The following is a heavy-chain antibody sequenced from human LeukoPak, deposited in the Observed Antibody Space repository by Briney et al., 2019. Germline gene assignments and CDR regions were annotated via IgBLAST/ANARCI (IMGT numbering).Heavy chain of an antibody. V-gene: IGHV4-34*01. Sequence: SETLSLTCAVYGGSFSGYYWSWIRQPPGKGLEWIGEINHSGSTNYNPSLKSRVTISVDTSKNQFSLKLSSATAADTAVYYCARARLRFSHYFDYWGQGTLVTVSS. CDR3: ARARLRFSHYFDY. CDR2: INHSGST. CDR1: GGSFSGYY. D-gene: IGHD3-3*01. J-gene: IGHJ4*02.